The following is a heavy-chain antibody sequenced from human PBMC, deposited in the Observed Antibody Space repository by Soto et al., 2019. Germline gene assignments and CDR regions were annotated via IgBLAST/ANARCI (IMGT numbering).Heavy chain of an antibody. V-gene: IGHV4-59*01. CDR2: IYYSGST. CDR3: ARGTVSSTSCCHFDP. Sequence: PSETLSLTCTVSGGSITNYYWHWIRQSPGTGLEWIGYIYYSGSTSYNPSLKSRVTISLDTSKNQFSLNLNSVTAADTAVYYCARGTVSSTSCCHFDPWGQGTLVTVSS. D-gene: IGHD2-2*01. J-gene: IGHJ5*02. CDR1: GGSITNYY.